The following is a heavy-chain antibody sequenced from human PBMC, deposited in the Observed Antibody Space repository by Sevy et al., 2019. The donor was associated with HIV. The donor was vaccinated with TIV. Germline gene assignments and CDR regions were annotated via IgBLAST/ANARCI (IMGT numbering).Heavy chain of an antibody. CDR3: ARDGGNYFDY. D-gene: IGHD3-16*01. Sequence: GGSLRLSCEASGFTFTSYSMNWVRLAPGKGLEWVSSLSSYSYISYADSVKGRFTVSRDNAKNSLYLQMNSLRAEDMAAYYCARDGGNYFDYWGQGTLVTVSS. CDR1: GFTFTSYS. CDR2: LSSYSYI. V-gene: IGHV3-21*01. J-gene: IGHJ4*02.